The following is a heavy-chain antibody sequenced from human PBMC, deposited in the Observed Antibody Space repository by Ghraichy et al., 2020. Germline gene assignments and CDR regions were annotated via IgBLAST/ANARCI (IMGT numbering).Heavy chain of an antibody. J-gene: IGHJ4*02. CDR2: VYYGGST. CDR3: ARGTRQSYFDY. V-gene: IGHV4-31*02. CDR1: GDSISTSNYY. Sequence: SETLSLTCSVSGDSISTSNYYWTWIRHHPEKGLEWIGHVYYGGSTSYNPSLKSRLSISVDTSKKQFSLKLRPVTSADTAVYYCARGTRQSYFDYWGRGIRVTVSS.